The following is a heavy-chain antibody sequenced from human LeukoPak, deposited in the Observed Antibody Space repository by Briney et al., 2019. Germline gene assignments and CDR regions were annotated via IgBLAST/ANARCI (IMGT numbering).Heavy chain of an antibody. D-gene: IGHD3-3*01. Sequence: AGGSLRLSCVASGFTFSTYWMSWVRQAPGKGLEWVANIKEDGSDKNYVGSVKGRFTIFRDNAKNSLYLQMNSLRVEDTAVYYCAKEDDLSGSFDYWGQGTLVTVSS. J-gene: IGHJ4*02. V-gene: IGHV3-7*03. CDR2: IKEDGSDK. CDR3: AKEDDLSGSFDY. CDR1: GFTFSTYW.